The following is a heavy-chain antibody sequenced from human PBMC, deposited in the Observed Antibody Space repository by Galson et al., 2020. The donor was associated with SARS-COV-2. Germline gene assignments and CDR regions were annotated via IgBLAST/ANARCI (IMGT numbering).Heavy chain of an antibody. CDR3: VYGSSGWYSGFDY. CDR1: GFTFSSYA. V-gene: IGHV3-23*01. Sequence: GGSLRLSCAASGFTFSSYAMSWVRQAPGKGLEWVSAISGSGGSTYYADSVKGRFTISRDNSKNTLYLQMNSLRAEDTAVYYCVYGSSGWYSGFDYWGQGTLVTVSS. D-gene: IGHD6-19*01. J-gene: IGHJ4*02. CDR2: ISGSGGST.